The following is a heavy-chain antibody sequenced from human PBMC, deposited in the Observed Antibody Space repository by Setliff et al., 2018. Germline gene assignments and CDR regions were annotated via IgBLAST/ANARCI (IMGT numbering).Heavy chain of an antibody. CDR2: MYYSGST. Sequence: LSLTCSVSGGSISSGSYYWGWIRQSPGKGLEWIGSMYYSGSTYCNPSLKGRVTLSVDTTKNQFSLKLTSMTAADTAVYFCARHLLVQGTYHFDYWGQGSPVTVSS. CDR3: ARHLLVQGTYHFDY. CDR1: GGSISSGSYY. J-gene: IGHJ4*02. V-gene: IGHV4-39*01. D-gene: IGHD3-10*01.